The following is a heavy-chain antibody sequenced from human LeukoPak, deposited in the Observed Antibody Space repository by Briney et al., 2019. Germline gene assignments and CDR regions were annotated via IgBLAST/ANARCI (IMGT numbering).Heavy chain of an antibody. J-gene: IGHJ4*02. Sequence: GRSLRLSCAASGFTFISYAMHWVRQAPGKGLEWVAVISYDGSNKYYADSVKGRFTISRDNSKNTLYLQMNSLRAEDTAVYYCARAPVLRFLEWPADYWGQGTLVTVSS. CDR2: ISYDGSNK. CDR1: GFTFISYA. CDR3: ARAPVLRFLEWPADY. D-gene: IGHD3-3*01. V-gene: IGHV3-30-3*01.